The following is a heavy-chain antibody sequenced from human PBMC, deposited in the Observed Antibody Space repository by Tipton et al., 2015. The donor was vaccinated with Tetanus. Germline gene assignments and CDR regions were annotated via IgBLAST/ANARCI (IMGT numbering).Heavy chain of an antibody. CDR3: ARDIRLVGATLYFDY. Sequence: SLRLSCAASGFTFSDYFMSWIRQAPGKGLEWLSYISGDGTTIIYEDSVKGRFTISRDNGKSSLYLQISSLTADDTAVYYCARDIRLVGATLYFDYWGQGALVTVSS. CDR2: ISGDGTTI. V-gene: IGHV3-11*01. D-gene: IGHD1-26*01. J-gene: IGHJ4*02. CDR1: GFTFSDYF.